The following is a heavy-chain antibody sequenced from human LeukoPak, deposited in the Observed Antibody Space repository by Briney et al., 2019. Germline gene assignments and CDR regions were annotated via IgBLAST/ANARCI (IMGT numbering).Heavy chain of an antibody. CDR2: IDTSGGT. J-gene: IGHJ5*02. D-gene: IGHD3-10*01. CDR3: ARSLWFRERTEFDP. V-gene: IGHV4-4*07. CDR1: GGSISSYY. Sequence: SETLSLTCTVSGGSISSYYWSWIRQPAGKGLEWIGRIDTSGGTNYNPSLNSRVTMSVDTSKNQLSLKLISVTAADTAVYYCARSLWFRERTEFDPWGQGTLVTVST.